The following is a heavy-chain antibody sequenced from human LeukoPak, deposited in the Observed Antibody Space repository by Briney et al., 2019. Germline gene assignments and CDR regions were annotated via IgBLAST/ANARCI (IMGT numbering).Heavy chain of an antibody. CDR2: ISSSSSTI. Sequence: PGGSLRLSCAASGFTFSSYSMNWVRQAPGKGLEWVSYISSSSSTIYYADSVKGRFTISRDSAKTSLYLQMNSLRVEDTAFYYCAKDDGSNGWSYHGFGYWGQGTLVTVSS. D-gene: IGHD6-19*01. CDR1: GFTFSSYS. CDR3: AKDDGSNGWSYHGFGY. V-gene: IGHV3-48*04. J-gene: IGHJ4*02.